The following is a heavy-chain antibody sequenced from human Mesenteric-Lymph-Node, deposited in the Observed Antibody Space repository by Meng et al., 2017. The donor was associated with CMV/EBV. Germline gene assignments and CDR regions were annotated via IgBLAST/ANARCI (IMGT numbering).Heavy chain of an antibody. Sequence: GESLKISCAASGFTFSSYTMTWVRQAPGKGLEWVSSISSSSNSIYYSDSLRGRFTISRDNTKNSMYLQMNSLRGEDTAVYYCATVAGRGILENWGQGTLVTVSS. CDR1: GFTFSSYT. D-gene: IGHD6-19*01. CDR3: ATVAGRGILEN. J-gene: IGHJ4*02. V-gene: IGHV3-21*01. CDR2: ISSSSNSI.